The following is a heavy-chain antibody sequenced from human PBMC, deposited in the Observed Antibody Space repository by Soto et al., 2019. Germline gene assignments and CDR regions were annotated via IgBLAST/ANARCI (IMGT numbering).Heavy chain of an antibody. CDR3: AKDRLTQIGAYYYGMDV. Sequence: QVQLVESGGGVVQPGRSLRLSCAASGFTFSSYGMHWVRQAPGKGLEWVAVISYDGSNKYYADSVKGRFTISRDNSKNTLYLQMNSLRAEDTAVYYCAKDRLTQIGAYYYGMDVWGQGTTVTVSS. V-gene: IGHV3-30*18. D-gene: IGHD3-10*01. J-gene: IGHJ6*02. CDR2: ISYDGSNK. CDR1: GFTFSSYG.